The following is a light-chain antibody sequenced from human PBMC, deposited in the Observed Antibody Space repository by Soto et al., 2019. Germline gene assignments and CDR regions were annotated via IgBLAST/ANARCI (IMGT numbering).Light chain of an antibody. V-gene: IGKV3-20*01. J-gene: IGKJ5*01. CDR3: QQYGSSPIT. CDR1: QSVSSY. Sequence: EIVLTQSPATLSLSPGERATPSCRASQSVSSYLAWYHQKPGQGPRXLIYDASSRATGIPARFSGSGSGTDLTITISRLEPEDFEVYYCQQYGSSPITFGQGTRLEIK. CDR2: DAS.